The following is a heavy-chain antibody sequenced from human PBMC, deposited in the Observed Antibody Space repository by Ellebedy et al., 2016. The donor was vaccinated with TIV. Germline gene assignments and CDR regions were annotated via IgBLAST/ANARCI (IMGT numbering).Heavy chain of an antibody. CDR3: ARGYGGTSAYWYFDL. CDR1: GFTFTSHG. D-gene: IGHD4-23*01. V-gene: IGHV3-33*01. Sequence: GESLKISCAASGFTFTSHGMHWVRQAPGKGLEWVALIWNDGSTKYYVDSVKGRFTVSRDNSKNILYLQMSSLGAEDTAMYDCARGYGGTSAYWYFDLWGRGTLVTVSS. CDR2: IWNDGSTK. J-gene: IGHJ2*01.